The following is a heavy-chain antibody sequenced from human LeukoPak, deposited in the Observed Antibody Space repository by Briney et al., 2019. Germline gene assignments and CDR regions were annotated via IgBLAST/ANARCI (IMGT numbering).Heavy chain of an antibody. D-gene: IGHD2-2*01. CDR3: ARGTSPRYCSSTSCSYFDY. V-gene: IGHV4-61*02. CDR2: IYTSGGT. Sequence: SQTLSLTCTVSGGSISSGSYYWSWIRQPAGKGLERIGRIYTSGGTNYNPSLKSRVTISVDTSKNQFSLKLSSVTAADTAVYYCARGTSPRYCSSTSCSYFDYWGQGTLVTVSS. CDR1: GGSISSGSYY. J-gene: IGHJ4*02.